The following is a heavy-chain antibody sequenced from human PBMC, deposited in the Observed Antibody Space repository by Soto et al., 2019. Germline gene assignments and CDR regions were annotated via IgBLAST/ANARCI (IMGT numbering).Heavy chain of an antibody. V-gene: IGHV4-30-2*01. CDR1: GGSISSGGYS. CDR3: AGRGYSHNSGWDV. CDR2: IYHSGST. J-gene: IGHJ6*03. Sequence: SETLSLTCAVSGGSISSGGYSWSWIRQPPGKGLEWIGYIYHSGSTYYNPSLKSRVTISVDRSKNQFSLKLSSVTAADTAVYYGAGRGYSHNSGWDVWGKGTTATVPS. D-gene: IGHD3-22*01.